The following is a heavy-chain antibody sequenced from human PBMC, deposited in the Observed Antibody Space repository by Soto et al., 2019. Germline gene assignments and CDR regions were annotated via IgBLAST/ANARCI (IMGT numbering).Heavy chain of an antibody. CDR2: IYYSGST. CDR3: ARDRWLHDY. Sequence: PSETLSLTCTVSGGSISSYYWSWIRQPPGKGLEWIGYIYYSGSTNYNPSLKSRVTISVDTSKNQFSLKLSSVTAADTAVYYCARDRWLHDYWGQGTLVTVSS. J-gene: IGHJ4*02. D-gene: IGHD6-19*01. V-gene: IGHV4-59*01. CDR1: GGSISSYY.